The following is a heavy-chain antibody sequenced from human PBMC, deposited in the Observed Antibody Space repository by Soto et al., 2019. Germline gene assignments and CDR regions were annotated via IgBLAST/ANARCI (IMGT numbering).Heavy chain of an antibody. CDR3: ARVSSILGVVVKRYFDY. Sequence: QVHLVQSGAEVKKPGASLRVSCQASGYTLTSYGITWVRQAPGQGLEWMGWINAYNGNTNYAQNFQGRLTMTADASSSTAYMELRSLRSDDTAAYYCARVSSILGVVVKRYFDYWGQGTLVTVSS. CDR2: INAYNGNT. J-gene: IGHJ4*02. V-gene: IGHV1-18*04. CDR1: GYTLTSYG. D-gene: IGHD3-3*01.